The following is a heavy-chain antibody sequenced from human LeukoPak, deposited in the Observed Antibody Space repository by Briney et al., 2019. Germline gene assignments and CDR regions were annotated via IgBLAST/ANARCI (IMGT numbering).Heavy chain of an antibody. J-gene: IGHJ4*02. Sequence: ASVKVSCKASGYTFTSYGISWVRQAPGQGLEWMGWISAYNGNTSYAQKFQGRVTMTRDTSTSTVYMELSSLRSEDTAVYYCARVGSIAVAGTHFDYWGQGTLVTVSS. CDR2: ISAYNGNT. V-gene: IGHV1-18*01. D-gene: IGHD6-19*01. CDR3: ARVGSIAVAGTHFDY. CDR1: GYTFTSYG.